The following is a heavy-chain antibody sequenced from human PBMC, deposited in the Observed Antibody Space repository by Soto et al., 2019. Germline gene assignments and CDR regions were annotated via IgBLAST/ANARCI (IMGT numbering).Heavy chain of an antibody. CDR3: AGGPPIWVEAVAGDFDY. V-gene: IGHV1-69*01. CDR1: GGTFSSYA. J-gene: IGHJ4*02. CDR2: IIPIFGTA. Sequence: QVQLVQSGAEVKKPGSSVKVSCKASGGTFSSYAISWVRQAPGQGLEWMGGIIPIFGTANYAQKFQGRVTITADESTSTAYMELSSLRSEDTAVYYCAGGPPIWVEAVAGDFDYWGQGTLVTVSS. D-gene: IGHD6-19*01.